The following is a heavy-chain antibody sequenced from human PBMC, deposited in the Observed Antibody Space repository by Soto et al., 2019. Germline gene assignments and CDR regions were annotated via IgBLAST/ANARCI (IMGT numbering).Heavy chain of an antibody. CDR3: AVWSGYEH. CDR1: GFTFSSYA. D-gene: IGHD3-3*01. Sequence: QVQLVESGGGVVQPGRSLRLSCAASGFTFSSYAMHWVRQAPGKGLEWVAVISYDGSNKYYADSVKGRFTISRDNSKNTLYLQMNSLRAEDTAVYYCAVWSGYEHWGQGTLVTVSS. CDR2: ISYDGSNK. J-gene: IGHJ4*02. V-gene: IGHV3-30-3*01.